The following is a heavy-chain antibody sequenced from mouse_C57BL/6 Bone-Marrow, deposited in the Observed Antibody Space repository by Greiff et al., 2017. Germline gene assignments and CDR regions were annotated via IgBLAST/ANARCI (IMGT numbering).Heavy chain of an antibody. V-gene: IGHV5-4*01. D-gene: IGHD1-1*01. CDR2: ISDGGSYT. CDR1: GFTFSSYA. CDR3: ARDFTTVVDWYFDV. Sequence: EVKVEESGGGLVKPGGSLKLSCAASGFTFSSYAMSWVRQTPEKRLEWVATISDGGSYTYYPDNVKGRFTISRDNAKNNLYLQMSHLKSEDTAMYYCARDFTTVVDWYFDVWGTGTTVTVSS. J-gene: IGHJ1*03.